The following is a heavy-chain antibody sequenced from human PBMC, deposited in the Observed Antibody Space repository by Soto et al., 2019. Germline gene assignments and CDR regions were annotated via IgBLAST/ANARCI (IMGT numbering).Heavy chain of an antibody. V-gene: IGHV4-59*01. CDR3: ERHPPGVGDSPFDP. D-gene: IGHD3-10*01. Sequence: PSETLSLTCTVSGGSISSYYWSWIRQPPGKGLEWIGYIYYSGSTNYNPYLKSRVTISADTSKNQFSLKLSSVTAADTAVYYCERHPPGVGDSPFDPWGQGTLVIFSS. CDR1: GGSISSYY. CDR2: IYYSGST. J-gene: IGHJ5*02.